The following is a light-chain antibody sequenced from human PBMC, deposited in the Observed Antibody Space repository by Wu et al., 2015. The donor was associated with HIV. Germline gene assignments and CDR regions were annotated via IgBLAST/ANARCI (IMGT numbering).Light chain of an antibody. J-gene: IGKJ1*01. Sequence: EVVMTQSPATLSLAPGERATLSCRASQDVNNYVAWYQQEPGQAPRLLISATSNRATGTPARFSGSGSGTDFTLTISRLDPEDFAVYYCQQYGSSLWTFGQGTKVEIK. V-gene: IGKV3-20*01. CDR2: ATS. CDR3: QQYGSSLWT. CDR1: QDVNNY.